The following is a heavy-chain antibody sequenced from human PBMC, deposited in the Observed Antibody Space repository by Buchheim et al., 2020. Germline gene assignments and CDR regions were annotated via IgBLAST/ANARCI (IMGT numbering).Heavy chain of an antibody. D-gene: IGHD6-19*01. CDR1: GFPFSIYT. V-gene: IGHV3-30*04. CDR3: ATNAVAGHEGY. Sequence: VQVVESGGGVVQPGRSLRLPCGASGFPFSIYTMNWVRQAPGKGLEWVAVISYDGKNKDYAESVKGRFTISRDNSKHTVDLEMNSLRGDDTAVYYCATNAVAGHEGYWGQGT. J-gene: IGHJ4*03. CDR2: ISYDGKNK.